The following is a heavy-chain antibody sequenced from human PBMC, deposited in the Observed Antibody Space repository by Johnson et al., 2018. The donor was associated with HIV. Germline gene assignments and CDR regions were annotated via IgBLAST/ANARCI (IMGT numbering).Heavy chain of an antibody. CDR1: GFTFNNYG. J-gene: IGHJ3*02. CDR2: ISYDGSNK. CDR3: ARAGANYYYDSSGYGAFDI. V-gene: IGHV3-30*03. D-gene: IGHD3-22*01. Sequence: VQLVESGGGVVQPGRSLRLSCAASGFTFNNYGMHWVRQAPGKGLEWVAVISYDGSNKYYADSVKGRFTISRDNSKNTLYLQMNSLRAEDTAVYYCARAGANYYYDSSGYGAFDIWGQGTMVTVSS.